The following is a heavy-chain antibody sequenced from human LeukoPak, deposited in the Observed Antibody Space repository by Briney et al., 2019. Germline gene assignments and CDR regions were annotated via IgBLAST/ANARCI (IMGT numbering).Heavy chain of an antibody. CDR2: INPNSGGT. CDR1: GYTFTGYY. V-gene: IGHV1-2*02. CDR3: ARSAWAGVATSYPGY. J-gene: IGHJ4*02. Sequence: ASVKVSCKASGYTFTGYYMHWVRQAPGQGLEWMGWINPNSGGTNYAQKFQGRVTMTRDTSISTAYMELSRLRSDDTAVYYCARSAWAGVATSYPGYWGQGTLVTVSS. D-gene: IGHD5-12*01.